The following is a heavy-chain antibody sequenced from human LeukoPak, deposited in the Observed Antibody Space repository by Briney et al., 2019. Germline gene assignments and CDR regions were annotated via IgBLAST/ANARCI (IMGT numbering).Heavy chain of an antibody. V-gene: IGHV1-69*04. J-gene: IGHJ3*02. D-gene: IGHD3-22*01. CDR3: ARDYYDSSGYYVGDAFDI. Sequence: SVKVSCKASGGTFSSYTISWVRQAPGQGLECMGRIIPILGIAKYAQKFQGRVTITADKSTSTAYTELSSLRSEDTAVYYCARDYYDSSGYYVGDAFDIWGQGTMVTVSS. CDR1: GGTFSSYT. CDR2: IIPILGIA.